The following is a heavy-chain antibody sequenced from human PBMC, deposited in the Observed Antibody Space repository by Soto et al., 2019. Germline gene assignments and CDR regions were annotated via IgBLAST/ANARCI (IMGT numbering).Heavy chain of an antibody. J-gene: IGHJ6*02. CDR1: GFSVTSNH. CDR2: LYSGGAT. CDR3: VKNYGAV. V-gene: IGHV3-66*01. Sequence: EDQLVESGGGLVQPGGSLRLSCAVSGFSVTSNHMTWVRQAPGKGLEWVSILYSGGATDYADSVKGRLTISRDNSKNTLHLQMHSLRGEDTAIYYCVKNYGAVWGQGTTVTVSS. D-gene: IGHD3-16*01.